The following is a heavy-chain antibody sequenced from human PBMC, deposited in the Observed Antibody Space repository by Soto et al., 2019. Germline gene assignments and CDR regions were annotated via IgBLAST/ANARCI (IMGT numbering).Heavy chain of an antibody. CDR2: IIPIFGTA. V-gene: IGHV1-69*01. CDR1: GGTFSSYA. J-gene: IGHJ5*02. D-gene: IGHD2-21*01. Sequence: QVQLVQSGAEVKKPGSSVKVSCKASGGTFSSYAISWVRQAPGQGLEWMGGIIPIFGTANYAQKFQGRVTTTADESTRTAYRELSSLSSEDTAVYYCASPKFRLWQPLDPWGQGALVTVSS. CDR3: ASPKFRLWQPLDP.